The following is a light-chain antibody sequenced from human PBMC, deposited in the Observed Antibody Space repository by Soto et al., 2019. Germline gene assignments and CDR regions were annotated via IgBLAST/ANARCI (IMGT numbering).Light chain of an antibody. V-gene: IGLV1-51*02. CDR3: GTWDSGLSVV. CDR2: ENN. J-gene: IGLJ2*01. Sequence: QSVLTQPPSVSAAPGQKVTISCSGSSSNIGNNYVSWYQQLPGTAPKLLIYENNKRPSGIPYRFSGSKSGTSATLGITGLQTGDEADYYCGTWDSGLSVVFGEGTKLTVL. CDR1: SSNIGNNY.